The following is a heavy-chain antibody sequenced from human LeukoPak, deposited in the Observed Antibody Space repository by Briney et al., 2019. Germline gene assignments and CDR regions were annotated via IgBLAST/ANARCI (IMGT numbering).Heavy chain of an antibody. V-gene: IGHV3-48*01. CDR2: IDTTSTTT. Sequence: GGSLRLSCAASGFSFSSYTMNWVRQAPGKGLEWISYIDTTSTTTNYADSVRGRFTISRDNAKNSLYLQMDSLRAEDTALYYCARGLVVVAQYLQHWGQGTLVTASS. CDR3: ARGLVVVAQYLQH. J-gene: IGHJ1*01. CDR1: GFSFSSYT. D-gene: IGHD2-15*01.